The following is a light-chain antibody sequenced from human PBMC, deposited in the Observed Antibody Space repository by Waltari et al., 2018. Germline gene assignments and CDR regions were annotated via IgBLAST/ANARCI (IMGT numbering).Light chain of an antibody. Sequence: EIVLTQSPATLSLSPGERATLSCRASQGVSSDLAWYQQKPGQGPRLLIYDASNRATGIPARFSGSGSETDFTLTISSLEPEDFAVYYCQQRSSWPWTFGQGTKVDVK. J-gene: IGKJ1*01. CDR1: QGVSSD. CDR3: QQRSSWPWT. V-gene: IGKV3-11*01. CDR2: DAS.